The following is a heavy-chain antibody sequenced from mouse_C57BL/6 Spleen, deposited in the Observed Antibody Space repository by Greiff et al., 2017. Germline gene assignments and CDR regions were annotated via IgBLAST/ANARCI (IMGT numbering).Heavy chain of an antibody. V-gene: IGHV1-64*01. D-gene: IGHD1-1*01. CDR3: ARYYGSSDY. CDR1: GYTFTSYW. J-gene: IGHJ4*01. CDR2: IHPNSGST. Sequence: VQGVESGAELVKPGASVKLSCKASGYTFTSYWMHWVKQRPGQGLEWIGMIHPNSGSTNYNEKFKSKATLTVDKSSSTAYMQLSSLTSEDSAVYYCARYYGSSDYWGQGTSVTVSS.